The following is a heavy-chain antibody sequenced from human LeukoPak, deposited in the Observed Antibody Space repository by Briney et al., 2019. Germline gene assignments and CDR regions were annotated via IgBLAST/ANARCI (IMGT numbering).Heavy chain of an antibody. J-gene: IGHJ4*02. CDR1: SGSISSYS. V-gene: IGHV4-59*08. CDR2: IYSSGST. Sequence: SETLSLTCVVPSGSISSYSWSWIRQPPGKGLEWIGSIYSSGSTNYNPSLKSRVTISVDTSKTQFSLKLSSVTAADTAMYYCARLIPGYSSGVDYWGQGTLVAVSP. D-gene: IGHD2-15*01. CDR3: ARLIPGYSSGVDY.